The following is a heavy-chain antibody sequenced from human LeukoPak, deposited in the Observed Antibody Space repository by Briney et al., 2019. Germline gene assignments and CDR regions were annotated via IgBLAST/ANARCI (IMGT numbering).Heavy chain of an antibody. CDR1: GGSISSSSYY. Sequence: SETLSLTCTVSGGSISSSSYYWGWIRQPPGKGLEWIGSIYYSGSTYYNPSLKSRVTISVDTSKNQFSLKLSSVTAADTAVYYCAAGDQDYGDYQIPYYYYMDVWGKGTTVTISS. J-gene: IGHJ6*03. CDR2: IYYSGST. CDR3: AAGDQDYGDYQIPYYYYMDV. V-gene: IGHV4-39*01. D-gene: IGHD4-17*01.